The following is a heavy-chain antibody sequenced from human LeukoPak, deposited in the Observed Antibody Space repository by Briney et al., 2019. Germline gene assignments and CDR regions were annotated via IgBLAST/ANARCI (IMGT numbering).Heavy chain of an antibody. J-gene: IGHJ3*02. CDR1: GFTFSSYA. Sequence: GGSLRLSCAASGFTFSSYAMSWVRQAPGKGLEWVSAISGSGGSTYYADSVEGRFTISGDNSKNTLYLQMNSLRAEDTAVYYCAKDPPFSFGNPGAFDIWGQGTMVTVSS. D-gene: IGHD3-10*01. CDR2: ISGSGGST. CDR3: AKDPPFSFGNPGAFDI. V-gene: IGHV3-23*01.